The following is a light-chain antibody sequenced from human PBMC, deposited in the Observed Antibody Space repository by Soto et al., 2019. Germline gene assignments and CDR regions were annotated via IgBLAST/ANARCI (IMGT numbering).Light chain of an antibody. CDR2: WAS. CDR3: QQYYSTPDT. J-gene: IGKJ2*01. Sequence: DIVMTQSPDSLAVSLGERATINCKSSQSVLYSSNNKNYLAWYQQKPGQPPKLLIYWASTRESGVPDRFSGSGSGTDFTLTISSLQAEDVAFYYCQQYYSTPDTFGQGTKVEIK. CDR1: QSVLYSSNNKNY. V-gene: IGKV4-1*01.